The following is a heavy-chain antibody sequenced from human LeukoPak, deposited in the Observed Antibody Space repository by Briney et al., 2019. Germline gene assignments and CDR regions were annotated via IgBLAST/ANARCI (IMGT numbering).Heavy chain of an antibody. CDR2: INPNSGGT. Sequence: ASVKVSCKASGYXFTGYYIHWVRQAPGQGLEWMGWINPNSGGTNYAQKFQGRVTMTRDTSISTAYMELSRLRSDDTAVYHCARGRDSGITGTSAPLWDYWGQGTLVTVSS. CDR1: GYXFTGYY. V-gene: IGHV1-2*02. J-gene: IGHJ4*02. CDR3: ARGRDSGITGTSAPLWDY. D-gene: IGHD1-20*01.